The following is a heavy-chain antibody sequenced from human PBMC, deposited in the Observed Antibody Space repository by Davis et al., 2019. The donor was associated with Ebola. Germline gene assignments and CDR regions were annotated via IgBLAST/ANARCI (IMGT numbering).Heavy chain of an antibody. D-gene: IGHD3-22*01. Sequence: GESLKISCAASGFTFSDYYMSWIRQAPGKGLEWVSYISSSSSYTNYADSVKGRFTISRDNSKNTLYLQMNSLRAEDTAVYYCARDRWTTMIVVGSFVDWGQGTLVTVSS. V-gene: IGHV3-11*06. CDR2: ISSSSSYT. CDR1: GFTFSDYY. CDR3: ARDRWTTMIVVGSFVD. J-gene: IGHJ4*02.